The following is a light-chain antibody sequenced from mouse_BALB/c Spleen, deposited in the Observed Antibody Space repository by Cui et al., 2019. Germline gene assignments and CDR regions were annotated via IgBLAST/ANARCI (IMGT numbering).Light chain of an antibody. V-gene: IGKV8-27*01. J-gene: IGKJ1*01. CDR3: HQYLSSWT. CDR2: WAS. CDR1: QSVLYSLNQKDY. Sequence: NITMTQSPSSLVVTAGEKVTKSCQSRQSVLYSLNQKDYSTWYQQKPGQSPKLLIYWASSMESGVPDRFTGSGSVTDFTLTLSSVQAEDLSVYYCHQYLSSWTFGGGTKLEIK.